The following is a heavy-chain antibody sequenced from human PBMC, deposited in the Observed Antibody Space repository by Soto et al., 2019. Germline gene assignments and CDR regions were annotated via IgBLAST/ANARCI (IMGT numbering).Heavy chain of an antibody. CDR3: VRSVRIPLVSGVMRPIGGYYRGD. D-gene: IGHD3-10*01. CDR2: IYYSGST. Sequence: PSETLSLTCTVSGGSISSYYWSWIRQPPGKGLEWIGYIYYSGSTNYNPSLKSRVTISVDTSKNQFSLKLSSVTAADTAVYYCVRSVRIPLVSGVMRPIGGYYRGDWG. J-gene: IGHJ1*01. V-gene: IGHV4-59*01. CDR1: GGSISSYY.